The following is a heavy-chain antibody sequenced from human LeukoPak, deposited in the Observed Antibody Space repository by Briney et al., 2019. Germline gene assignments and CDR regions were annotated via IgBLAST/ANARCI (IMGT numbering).Heavy chain of an antibody. CDR2: IYSGGST. CDR3: ARDRRGWGIYYKGEFDY. V-gene: IGHV3-53*01. CDR1: GFTVSSNY. J-gene: IGHJ4*02. D-gene: IGHD3-10*01. Sequence: GGSLRLSCAASGFTVSSNYMSWVRQAPGKGLEWVSVIYSGGSTYYADSVKGRFTISRDNSKNTLYLQMNSLRAEDTAVYYCARDRRGWGIYYKGEFDYGAQEPLLTVSS.